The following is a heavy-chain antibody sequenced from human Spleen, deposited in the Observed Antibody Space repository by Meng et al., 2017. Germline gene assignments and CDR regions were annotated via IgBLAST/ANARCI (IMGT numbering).Heavy chain of an antibody. CDR2: ISSSSSYI. D-gene: IGHD2-2*01. CDR3: ARDGVFRDIVVVPAGYGMDV. V-gene: IGHV3-21*01. J-gene: IGHJ6*02. Sequence: GGSLRLSCAASGFTFSSYSMNWVRQAPGKGLEWVSSISSSSSYIYYADSVKGRFTISRDNAKNSLYLQMNSLRAEDTAVYYCARDGVFRDIVVVPAGYGMDVWGQGTTVTVSS. CDR1: GFTFSSYS.